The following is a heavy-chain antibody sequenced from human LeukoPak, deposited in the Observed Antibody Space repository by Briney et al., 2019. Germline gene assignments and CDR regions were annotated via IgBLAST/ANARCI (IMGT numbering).Heavy chain of an antibody. J-gene: IGHJ3*02. CDR1: GGSISSSSYY. V-gene: IGHV3-66*01. CDR3: ARVGSYYAHAFDI. Sequence: ETLSLTCTVSGGSISSSSYYWGWIRQPPGKGLEWVSVIYSGGSTYYADSVKGRFTISRDNSKNTLYLQMNSLRAEDTAVYYCARVGSYYAHAFDIWGQGTMVTVSS. D-gene: IGHD1-26*01. CDR2: IYSGGST.